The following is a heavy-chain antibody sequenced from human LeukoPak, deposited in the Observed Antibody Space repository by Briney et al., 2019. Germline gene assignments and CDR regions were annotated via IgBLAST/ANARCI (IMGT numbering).Heavy chain of an antibody. CDR1: GFTFTTYW. CDR2: ISSSGSTI. D-gene: IGHD6-13*01. CDR3: ARVRAAAGPSDAFDI. Sequence: GGSLRLSCAASGFTFTTYWMSWVRQAPGKGLEWVSYISSSGSTIYYADSVKGRFTISRDNAKNSLYLQMNSLRAEDTAVYYCARVRAAAGPSDAFDIWGQGTMVTVSS. J-gene: IGHJ3*02. V-gene: IGHV3-48*04.